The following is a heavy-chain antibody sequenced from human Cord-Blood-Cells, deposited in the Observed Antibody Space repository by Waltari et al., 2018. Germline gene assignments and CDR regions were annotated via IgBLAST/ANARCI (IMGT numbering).Heavy chain of an antibody. CDR2: INHSGST. CDR3: ARGRYSSSWRAFDI. D-gene: IGHD6-13*01. Sequence: QVQLQQWGAGLLKPSETLSLTCAVYGGSFSGYYWSWIRQPPGKGLEWIGEINHSGSTNTNPSLKRGVTISVDTSKNQFSLKLSSVTAADTAVYYCARGRYSSSWRAFDIWGQGTMVTVSS. V-gene: IGHV4-34*01. J-gene: IGHJ3*02. CDR1: GGSFSGYY.